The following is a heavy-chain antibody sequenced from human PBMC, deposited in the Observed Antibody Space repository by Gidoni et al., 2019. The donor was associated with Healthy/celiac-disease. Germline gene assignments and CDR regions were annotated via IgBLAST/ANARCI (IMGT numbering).Heavy chain of an antibody. V-gene: IGHV1-46*03. Sequence: QVQLVQSGAEVKKPGAAVKVSCKASGYTFTSYYMHWVRQAPGQGREWMGIRNPSGGSTSYAQKFQGRVTMTRDTSTSTVYMELSSLRSEDTAVYYCARDLRFLEWLSLFDYWGQGTLVTVSS. CDR1: GYTFTSYY. CDR2: RNPSGGST. CDR3: ARDLRFLEWLSLFDY. D-gene: IGHD3-3*01. J-gene: IGHJ4*02.